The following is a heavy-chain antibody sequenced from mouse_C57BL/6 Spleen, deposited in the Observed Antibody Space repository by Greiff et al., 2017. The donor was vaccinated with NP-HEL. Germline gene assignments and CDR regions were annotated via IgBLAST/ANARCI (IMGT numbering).Heavy chain of an antibody. CDR3: ARDGGHYDYDGGFAY. V-gene: IGHV5-16*01. CDR2: INYDGSST. CDR1: GFTFSDYY. Sequence: EVKVVESEGGLVQPGSSMKLSCTASGFTFSDYYMAWVRQVPEKGLEWVANINYDGSSTYYLDSLKSRFIISRDNAKNILYLQMSSLKSEDTATYYCARDGGHYDYDGGFAYWGQGTLVTVSA. D-gene: IGHD2-4*01. J-gene: IGHJ3*01.